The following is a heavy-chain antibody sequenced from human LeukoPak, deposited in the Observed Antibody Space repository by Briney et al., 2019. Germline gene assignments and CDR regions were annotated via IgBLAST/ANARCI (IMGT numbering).Heavy chain of an antibody. CDR3: ARDTGGGYSCYDC. D-gene: IGHD5-18*01. V-gene: IGHV3-7*01. Sequence: GGSLRLSCAASGFTFSSYWMTWIRQAPGKGLEWVANIKQDGSEKYYVDSVKGRFTISRDNAKNSLYPQMNSLRAEDTAVYYCARDTGGGYSCYDCWGQGALVTVSS. J-gene: IGHJ4*02. CDR1: GFTFSSYW. CDR2: IKQDGSEK.